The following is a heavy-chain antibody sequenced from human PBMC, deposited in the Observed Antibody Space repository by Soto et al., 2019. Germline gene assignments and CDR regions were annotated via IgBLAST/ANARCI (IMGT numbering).Heavy chain of an antibody. Sequence: QVQLVQSGADVKKPGASEKVSCTASGYTFTSYGIIWVRQAPGQGLEWMGWISAYNGNTNYAQKLQSRVTMTTDTYTSTAYMEQRSLRADDTAVYYCARDRGEYGMDVWGQGNTVTVSS. CDR1: GYTFTSYG. CDR3: ARDRGEYGMDV. J-gene: IGHJ6*01. D-gene: IGHD3-10*01. V-gene: IGHV1-18*01. CDR2: ISAYNGNT.